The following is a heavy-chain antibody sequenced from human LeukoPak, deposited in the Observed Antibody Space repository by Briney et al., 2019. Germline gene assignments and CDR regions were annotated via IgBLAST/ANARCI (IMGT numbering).Heavy chain of an antibody. CDR1: GFTFSSYW. D-gene: IGHD2-15*01. CDR3: ARDCRAWTGYYYYGMDV. V-gene: IGHV3-7*01. J-gene: IGHJ6*01. CDR2: IKQDGSEK. Sequence: GGSLRLSCAPSGFTFSSYWMSWVRQAPGKGLEWVANIKQDGSEKYYVNSVKGRFTISRDNAKNSLYLQMNSLRAEDTAVYYCARDCRAWTGYYYYGMDVWGQGTTVSVSS.